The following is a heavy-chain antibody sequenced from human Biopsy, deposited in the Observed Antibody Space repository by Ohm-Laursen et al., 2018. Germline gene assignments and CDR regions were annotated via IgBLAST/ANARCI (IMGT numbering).Heavy chain of an antibody. CDR1: GGSISSSTTYY. V-gene: IGHV4-39*01. J-gene: IGHJ5*02. Sequence: GTLSLTWAVSGGSISSSTTYYWAWLRQPPGKGLEWIGSIYNTETTFYNPSLKSRVTISVDTSTNQFSLKVSSVTAADTALYFCARHPTGFWFDPWGHGTLVTVSS. CDR3: ARHPTGFWFDP. CDR2: IYNTETT.